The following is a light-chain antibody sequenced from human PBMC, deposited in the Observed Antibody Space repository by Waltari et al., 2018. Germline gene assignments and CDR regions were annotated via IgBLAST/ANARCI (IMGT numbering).Light chain of an antibody. V-gene: IGLV2-14*03. CDR1: SGAVGSHNY. CDR2: DVS. J-gene: IGLJ2*01. CDR3: NSYTSSTNVV. Sequence: QSVLTQSASVSGSPGHSLTIPCTGTSGAVGSHNYVPWYQQHPGKAPQLIIYDVSKRPSGVSNRISASKSGNTASLTISGLQAEDEAHYYCNSYTSSTNVVFGGGTKLTVL.